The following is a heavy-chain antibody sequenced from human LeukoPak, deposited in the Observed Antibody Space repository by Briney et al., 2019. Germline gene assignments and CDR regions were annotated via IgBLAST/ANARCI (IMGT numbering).Heavy chain of an antibody. V-gene: IGHV3-7*04. CDR1: GFTFSKSW. CDR2: IKEAGSAK. J-gene: IGHJ4*02. CDR3: AKDDEGYY. D-gene: IGHD3-3*01. Sequence: GGSLRLSCAASGFTFSKSWMSWLRQTPEKGLEWVANIKEAGSAKYYVDSVKGRFTISRDNAKNSLYPQMNSLRAEDTAVYYCAKDDEGYYWGQGILVTFAT.